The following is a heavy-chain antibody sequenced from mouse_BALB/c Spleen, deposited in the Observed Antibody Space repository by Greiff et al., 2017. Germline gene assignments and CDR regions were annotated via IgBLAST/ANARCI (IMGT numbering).Heavy chain of an antibody. D-gene: IGHD3-3*01. J-gene: IGHJ4*01. CDR1: GFTFSDYG. CDR3: ARDRGDAYAMDY. CDR2: ISNLAYSI. Sequence: EVKLMESGGGLVQPGGSRKLSCAASGFTFSDYGMAWVRQAPGKGPEWVAFISNLAYSIYYADTVTGRFTISRENAKNTLYLEMSSLRSEDTAMYYCARDRGDAYAMDYWGQGTSVTVSS. V-gene: IGHV5-15*02.